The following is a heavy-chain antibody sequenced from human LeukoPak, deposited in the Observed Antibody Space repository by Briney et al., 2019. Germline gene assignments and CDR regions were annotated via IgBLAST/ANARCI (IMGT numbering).Heavy chain of an antibody. Sequence: PSETLSLTCTVSGGSISSTTYYWDWIRQPPGKGLEWIGTIYYSGSTHYNPSLKSRVTISVDTSKNEFSLNLSSVTAADTAVYYCARSGCSSTSCYQADYWGQGTLVTVSS. CDR3: ARSGCSSTSCYQADY. CDR2: IYYSGST. J-gene: IGHJ4*02. D-gene: IGHD2-2*01. V-gene: IGHV4-39*07. CDR1: GGSISSTTYY.